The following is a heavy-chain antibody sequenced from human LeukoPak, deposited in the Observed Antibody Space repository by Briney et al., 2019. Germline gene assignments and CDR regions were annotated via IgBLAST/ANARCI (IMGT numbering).Heavy chain of an antibody. J-gene: IGHJ5*02. CDR2: IYSSGNT. Sequence: SETLSLTCTGSGGSIRSGSHYWSWIRQTAGKGLEWIGRIYSSGNTNYNPSLKSRVTISLDTSKDQFSLNLSSVTAADTAVYYCAGEVGGSWFDPWGLGTLVTVSS. CDR3: AGEVGGSWFDP. CDR1: GGSIRSGSHY. D-gene: IGHD1-26*01. V-gene: IGHV4-61*02.